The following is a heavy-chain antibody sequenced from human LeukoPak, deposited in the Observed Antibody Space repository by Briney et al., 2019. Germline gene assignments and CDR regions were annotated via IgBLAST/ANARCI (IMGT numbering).Heavy chain of an antibody. CDR2: IRYDGSNK. D-gene: IGHD3-10*01. CDR3: AKDSVWFGELLVNWFDP. CDR1: GFTFSSYG. J-gene: IGHJ5*02. V-gene: IGHV3-30*02. Sequence: GGSLRLSCAASGFTFSSYGMHWVRQAPGKGLEWVAFIRYDGSNKYYADSVKGRFTISRDNSKNTLYLQMNSLRAEDTAVYYCAKDSVWFGELLVNWFDPWGQGTLVTVSS.